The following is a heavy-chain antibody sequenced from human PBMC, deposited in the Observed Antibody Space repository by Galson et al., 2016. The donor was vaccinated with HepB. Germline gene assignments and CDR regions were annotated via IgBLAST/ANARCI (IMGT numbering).Heavy chain of an antibody. CDR3: ARLDSGITLDD. CDR2: LDPQDGRM. J-gene: IGHJ4*02. CDR1: GYALSELS. V-gene: IGHV1-24*01. Sequence: SVKVSCKVSGYALSELSMHWVRQAPGKGLEWMGGLDPQDGRMIYAQKFQGRLNLAEDTSTDTAYMELSSLISEDTAIYSGARLDSGITLDDWGQGTLVTVSS. D-gene: IGHD1-26*01.